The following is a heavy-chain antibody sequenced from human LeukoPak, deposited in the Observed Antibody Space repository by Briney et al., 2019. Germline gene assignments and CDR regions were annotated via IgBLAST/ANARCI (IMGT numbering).Heavy chain of an antibody. CDR3: ARDDIPPYYYDSSGYIDY. D-gene: IGHD3-22*01. V-gene: IGHV3-30*04. CDR2: ISYDGSNK. CDR1: GFTFSSYA. Sequence: GGSLRLSCAASGFTFSSYAMHWVRQAPGKGLEWVAVISYDGSNKYYADSVKGRFTISRDNSKNTLYLQMNSLRAEDTAVYYCARDDIPPYYYDSSGYIDYWGQGTLVTVSS. J-gene: IGHJ4*02.